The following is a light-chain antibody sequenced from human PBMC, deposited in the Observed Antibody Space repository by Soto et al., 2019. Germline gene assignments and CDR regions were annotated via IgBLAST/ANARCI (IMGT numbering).Light chain of an antibody. CDR2: GAS. V-gene: IGKV3D-7*01. J-gene: IGKJ1*01. Sequence: EIVLTQSPATLSLSPGKRATLSCRASQTLRGRYLAWYQQKPGQAPRLLIYGASTRATGIPDRFSGSGSGTDFTLTIRSLQPDDFATYYCQQYNGYSRTFGQGTKVDIK. CDR1: QTLRGRY. CDR3: QQYNGYSRT.